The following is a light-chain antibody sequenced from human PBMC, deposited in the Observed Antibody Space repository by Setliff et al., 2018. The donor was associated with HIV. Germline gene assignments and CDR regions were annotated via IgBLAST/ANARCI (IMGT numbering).Light chain of an antibody. CDR3: SSYTSRTPLYV. Sequence: QSALTQPASVSGSPGQSITISCTGTSSDVGGYNYVSWYQQHPGKAPKLIIYDVSNRPSGVSNRFSGSKSGNAASLTISGLQAEDEADYYCSSYTSRTPLYVFGTGTKVTVL. V-gene: IGLV2-14*03. J-gene: IGLJ1*01. CDR2: DVS. CDR1: SSDVGGYNY.